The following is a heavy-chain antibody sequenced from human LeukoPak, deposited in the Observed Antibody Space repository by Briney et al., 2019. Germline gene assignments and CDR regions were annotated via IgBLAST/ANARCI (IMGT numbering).Heavy chain of an antibody. V-gene: IGHV4-39*01. D-gene: IGHD2-2*01. Sequence: SETLSLTCTVSGGSISSSSYYWGWIRQPPGKGLEWIGSIYYSGSTNYNPSLKSRVTISVDTSKNQFSLKLSSVTAADTAVYYCARRGLGYCSSTSCYPFDYWGQGTLVTVSS. CDR1: GGSISSSSYY. CDR3: ARRGLGYCSSTSCYPFDY. J-gene: IGHJ4*02. CDR2: IYYSGST.